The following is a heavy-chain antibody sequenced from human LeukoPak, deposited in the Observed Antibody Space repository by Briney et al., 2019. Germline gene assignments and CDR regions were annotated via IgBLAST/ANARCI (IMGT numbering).Heavy chain of an antibody. CDR1: GYTFGDYY. Sequence: ASVKVSCKASGYTFGDYYIHWVRQAPGQGLEWMGWINPNSGDTKYAQKFQGRVTMTTDTSTSTAYMELRSLRSDDTAVYYCARAGYYYDSSGYPNPLRYDAFDIWGQGTMVTVSS. J-gene: IGHJ3*02. CDR3: ARAGYYYDSSGYPNPLRYDAFDI. V-gene: IGHV1-2*02. CDR2: INPNSGDT. D-gene: IGHD3-22*01.